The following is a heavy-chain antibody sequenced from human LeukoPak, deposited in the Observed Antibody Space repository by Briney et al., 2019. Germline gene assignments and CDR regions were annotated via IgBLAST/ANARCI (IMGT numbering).Heavy chain of an antibody. CDR2: IWYGGGNK. CDR3: ARDPPAVRTNTYA. J-gene: IGHJ5*02. Sequence: GGSLRLSCVASGLTFTTYGMHWVRQAPGKGLEWVAVIWYGGGNKYYADSVKGRFTISRDSSKNTLYLQMNSLRAEDTAVYYCARDPPAVRTNTYAWGQGTLVTVSS. D-gene: IGHD4/OR15-4a*01. V-gene: IGHV3-33*01. CDR1: GLTFTTYG.